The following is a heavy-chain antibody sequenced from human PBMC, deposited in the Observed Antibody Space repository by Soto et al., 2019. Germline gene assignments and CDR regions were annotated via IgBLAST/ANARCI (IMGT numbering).Heavy chain of an antibody. Sequence: QVQLGHSGAEVKKPGASVKVSCKASGYTFTSYGISWVRQAPGQGLEWMGGINAYNGNTNYAQKLQGRVTMTTHTPTRTDYIELESLRYDDTAVYFFARDLFGVNYWGQGPLVTVSS. CDR2: INAYNGNT. D-gene: IGHD3-16*01. V-gene: IGHV1-18*01. CDR1: GYTFTSYG. CDR3: ARDLFGVNY. J-gene: IGHJ4*02.